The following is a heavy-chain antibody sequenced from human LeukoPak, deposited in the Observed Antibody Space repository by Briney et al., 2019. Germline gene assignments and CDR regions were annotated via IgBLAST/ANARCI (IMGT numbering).Heavy chain of an antibody. CDR3: ARDAGRLWFGELSHDAFDI. CDR2: INTNTGNP. J-gene: IGHJ3*02. V-gene: IGHV7-4-1*02. D-gene: IGHD3-10*01. Sequence: ASVKVSCKASGYTFTSYAMNWVRQAPGQGLEWMGWINTNTGNPTYAQGFTGRFVFSLDTSVSTAYLQISSLKAEDTAVYYCARDAGRLWFGELSHDAFDIWGQGTMVTVSS. CDR1: GYTFTSYA.